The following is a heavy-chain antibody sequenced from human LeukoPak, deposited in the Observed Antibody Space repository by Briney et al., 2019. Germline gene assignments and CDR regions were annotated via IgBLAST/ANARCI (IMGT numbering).Heavy chain of an antibody. CDR2: IYYSGST. CDR1: GCSISSYY. D-gene: IGHD6-13*01. CDR3: ARGTAAADY. V-gene: IGHV4-59*01. Sequence: SEPLSFTCTGSGCSISSYYWIWIQQTPGKGLEWIGYIYYSGSTNYNPSLKSRVTISVDTSKNQFSLKLSSVTAADTAVYYCARGTAAADYWGQGTLVTVSS. J-gene: IGHJ4*02.